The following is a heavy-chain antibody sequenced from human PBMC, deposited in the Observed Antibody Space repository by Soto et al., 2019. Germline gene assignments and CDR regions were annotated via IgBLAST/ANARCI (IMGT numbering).Heavy chain of an antibody. Sequence: GGSLRLSCEASGFTFTDYYMSWIRQAPGKGLEWVSYMSSGGGSKFYTDSVKGRFTISRDIAKNSLHLQMDGLRVEDTAVYFCVRRAPLENIVDVPDYFALDVWGQGTTVTVSS. CDR2: MSSGGGSK. V-gene: IGHV3-11*01. D-gene: IGHD5-12*01. CDR1: GFTFTDYY. CDR3: VRRAPLENIVDVPDYFALDV. J-gene: IGHJ6*02.